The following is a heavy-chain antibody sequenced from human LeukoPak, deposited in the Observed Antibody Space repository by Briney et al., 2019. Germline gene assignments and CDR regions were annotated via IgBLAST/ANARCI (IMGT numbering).Heavy chain of an antibody. Sequence: GGSLRLSCAASGFTFSSYSMNWVRQAPGKGLEWVSSISSSSSYIYYADSVKGRFTISRDNAKNSLYLQMNSLRAEDTAVYYCARDRAVYSGYEDAFDIWGQGTMVTVSS. D-gene: IGHD5-12*01. CDR3: ARDRAVYSGYEDAFDI. CDR2: ISSSSSYI. CDR1: GFTFSSYS. J-gene: IGHJ3*02. V-gene: IGHV3-21*01.